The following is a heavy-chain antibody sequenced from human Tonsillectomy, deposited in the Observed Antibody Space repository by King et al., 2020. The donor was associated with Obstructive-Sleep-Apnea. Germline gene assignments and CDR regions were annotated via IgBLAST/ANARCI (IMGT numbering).Heavy chain of an antibody. CDR2: IWYDGTNE. CDR3: ARRGDFNWYSDL. CDR1: GFTFGSYG. V-gene: IGHV3-33*01. D-gene: IGHD3-16*01. J-gene: IGHJ2*01. Sequence: VQLVESGGGVVQPGKSLRLSCAASGFTFGSYGMHWVRQAPGKGLEWVAVIWYDGTNEDYVDSVKGRFIISRDNSRKTLYLQMNSLRAEDTAVYYGARRGDFNWYSDLWGRGTLVTVSS.